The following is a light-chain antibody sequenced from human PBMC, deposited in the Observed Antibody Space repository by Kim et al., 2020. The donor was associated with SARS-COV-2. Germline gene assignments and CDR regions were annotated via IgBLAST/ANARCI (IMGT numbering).Light chain of an antibody. V-gene: IGLV3-25*03. CDR3: QSADTTNISVI. J-gene: IGLJ2*01. Sequence: GQTARITCSGDALPDQYAYWYQQKTGQAPVLVIYKDSERPSGIPERFSGSSSGTTVTLTISGVQAEDEADYYCQSADTTNISVIFGGGTQLTVL. CDR2: KDS. CDR1: ALPDQY.